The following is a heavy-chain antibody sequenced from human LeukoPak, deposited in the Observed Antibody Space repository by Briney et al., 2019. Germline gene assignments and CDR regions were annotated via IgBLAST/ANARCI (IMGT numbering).Heavy chain of an antibody. CDR2: ISGSGGST. V-gene: IGHV3-23*01. Sequence: PGGSLRLSCAASGFTFSSYAMSWVRQAPGKGLEWVSAISGSGGSTYYADSVKGRFIISRDNSKNTLYLQMNSLRAEDTAVYYCAKDLAGYYYFSGQNDYWGQGTLVTVSS. D-gene: IGHD3-22*01. CDR1: GFTFSSYA. J-gene: IGHJ4*02. CDR3: AKDLAGYYYFSGQNDY.